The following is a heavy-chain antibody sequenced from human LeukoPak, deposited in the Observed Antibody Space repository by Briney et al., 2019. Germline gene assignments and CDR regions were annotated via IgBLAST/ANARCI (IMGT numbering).Heavy chain of an antibody. Sequence: GRPLRLSCAASGFTFDDYAMHWVRQAPGKGLEWVSGISWNSGSIGYADSVKGRFTISRDNAKNSLYLQMNSLRAEDTALYYCAKETPTVTMVRGVMGYFDYWGQGTLVTVSS. CDR3: AKETPTVTMVRGVMGYFDY. V-gene: IGHV3-9*01. J-gene: IGHJ4*02. D-gene: IGHD3-10*01. CDR1: GFTFDDYA. CDR2: ISWNSGSI.